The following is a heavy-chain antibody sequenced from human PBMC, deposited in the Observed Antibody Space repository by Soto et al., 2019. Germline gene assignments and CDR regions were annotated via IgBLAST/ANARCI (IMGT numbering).Heavy chain of an antibody. CDR3: ATDLSYYYDSSGYYTFDY. Sequence: ASVKVSCKVSGYTLTELSMHWVRQAPGKGLEWMGGFDPEDGETIYAQKFQGRVTMTEDTSTDTAYMELSSLRSEDTAVYYCATDLSYYYDSSGYYTFDYWGQGTLVTVSS. J-gene: IGHJ4*02. CDR2: FDPEDGET. CDR1: GYTLTELS. D-gene: IGHD3-22*01. V-gene: IGHV1-24*01.